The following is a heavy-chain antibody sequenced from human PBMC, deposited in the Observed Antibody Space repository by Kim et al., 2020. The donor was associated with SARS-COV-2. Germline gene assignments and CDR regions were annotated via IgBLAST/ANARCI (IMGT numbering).Heavy chain of an antibody. Sequence: SETLSLTCTVSGGSISSYYWSWIRQPPGKGLEWIGYIYYSGSTNYNPSLKSRVTISVDTSKNQFSLKLSSVTAADTAVYYCARATDWFDPWGQGTLVTVSS. J-gene: IGHJ5*02. CDR2: IYYSGST. CDR3: ARATDWFDP. CDR1: GGSISSYY. V-gene: IGHV4-59*13.